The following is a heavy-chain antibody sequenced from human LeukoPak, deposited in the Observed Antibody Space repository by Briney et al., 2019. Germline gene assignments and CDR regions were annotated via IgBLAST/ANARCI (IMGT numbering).Heavy chain of an antibody. CDR3: ARENPVPAARRNAFDI. CDR1: GFTFSDYY. J-gene: IGHJ3*02. CDR2: ISSSGSTI. V-gene: IGHV3-11*01. D-gene: IGHD2-2*01. Sequence: GGSLRLSCAASGFTFSDYYMSWIRQAPGKGLEWVSYISSSGSTIYYADSVKGRFTISRDNAKNSLYLQMNSLRAEDTAVYYCARENPVPAARRNAFDIWGQGTMVTVSS.